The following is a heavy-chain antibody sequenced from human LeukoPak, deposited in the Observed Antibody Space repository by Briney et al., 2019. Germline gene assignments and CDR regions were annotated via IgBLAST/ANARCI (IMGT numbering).Heavy chain of an antibody. Sequence: ASVKVSCKASGYTFTDYYMHWVRQAPGQGLEWMGWINPYSGGTNYEQKFQGRVTMTRDTSISTAYMEVSRVRSDDTAVYYCARDPGTLLRGSRRGYDGNYYYMDVWGKGTTVTISS. J-gene: IGHJ6*03. CDR1: GYTFTDYY. D-gene: IGHD3-10*01. CDR2: INPYSGGT. V-gene: IGHV1-2*02. CDR3: ARDPGTLLRGSRRGYDGNYYYMDV.